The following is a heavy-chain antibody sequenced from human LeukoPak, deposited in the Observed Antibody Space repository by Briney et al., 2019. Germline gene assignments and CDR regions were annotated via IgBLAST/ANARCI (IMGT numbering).Heavy chain of an antibody. CDR3: ARGLFQWPARIDY. D-gene: IGHD6-19*01. CDR2: FDNNGIT. Sequence: SETLSLTCTVSGGSINNYCWSWIRQPPGKGLEWIGFFDNNGITNYNPSLKSRVTISVDTSNNHVSLKLNSVTAADTAVYYCARGLFQWPARIDYWGQGTLVTVSS. CDR1: GGSINNYC. J-gene: IGHJ4*02. V-gene: IGHV4-59*08.